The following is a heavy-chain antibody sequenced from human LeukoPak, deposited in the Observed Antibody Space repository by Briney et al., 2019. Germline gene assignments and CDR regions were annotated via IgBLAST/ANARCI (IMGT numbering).Heavy chain of an antibody. CDR3: AKGRGGNTGRGAYYFYGKDV. Sequence: SETLSLTCVVHGGSFRGYSWSWIRQPPGKGLEWIGEINHSGSGSTNYNPSLKSRVTTSVDTSKNQFSLNLSSVTAADTAVYYWAKGRGGNTGRGAYYFYGKDVLGQGAKVNVSS. CDR2: INHSGSGST. D-gene: IGHD3-10*01. V-gene: IGHV4-34*01. J-gene: IGHJ6*02. CDR1: GGSFRGYS.